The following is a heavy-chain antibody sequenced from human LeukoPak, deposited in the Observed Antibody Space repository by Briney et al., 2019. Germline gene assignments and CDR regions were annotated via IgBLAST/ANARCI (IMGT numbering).Heavy chain of an antibody. V-gene: IGHV4-61*02. CDR3: ARRGYPYYYYYYMDV. D-gene: IGHD1-1*01. J-gene: IGHJ6*03. Sequence: SETLSLTCTVSGGSISSGSYYWSWIRQPAGKGLEWIGRFYTSGSTNYNPSLKSRVTVSVDTSKNQFSLKLSSVTAADTAVYYCARRGYPYYYYYYMDVWGKGTTVTISS. CDR2: FYTSGST. CDR1: GGSISSGSYY.